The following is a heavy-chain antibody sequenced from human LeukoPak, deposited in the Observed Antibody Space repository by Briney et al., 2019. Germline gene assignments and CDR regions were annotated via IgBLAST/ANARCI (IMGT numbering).Heavy chain of an antibody. CDR3: AREASGNYHVFDY. Sequence: PGGSLRLSCEAPGFSFSNYFMSWIRQAPGKGLEWVSYITNSGRSTNHADAVKGRFTISRDNAKKSVYLDMTDLRVEDTAVYYCAREASGNYHVFDYWGQGTLVTVSS. V-gene: IGHV3-11*04. J-gene: IGHJ4*02. CDR1: GFSFSNYF. CDR2: ITNSGRST. D-gene: IGHD1-26*01.